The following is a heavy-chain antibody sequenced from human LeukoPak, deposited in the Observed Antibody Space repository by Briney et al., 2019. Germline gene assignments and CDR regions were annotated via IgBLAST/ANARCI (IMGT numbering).Heavy chain of an antibody. CDR2: MRTDGSVV. CDR1: GFTFSHYM. CDR3: ARDPGDRAIDRWFDP. V-gene: IGHV3-7*03. D-gene: IGHD5-18*01. Sequence: GGSLRLSCAVSGFTFSHYMMTWVRQAPGEGLEWVANMRTDGSVVQYADSVKGRFTISRDNAKNSLYLHMNDLRAEDTAVYYCARDPGDRAIDRWFDPWGQGTLVIVSS. J-gene: IGHJ5*02.